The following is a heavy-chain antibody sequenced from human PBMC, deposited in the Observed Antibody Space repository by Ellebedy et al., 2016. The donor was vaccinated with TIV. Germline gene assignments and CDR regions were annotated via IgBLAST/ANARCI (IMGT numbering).Heavy chain of an antibody. Sequence: GGSLRLXCAASGFTSSDSAMHWVRQASGKGLEWVGRIRSKANNYATAYTESVKGRFTISRDDSKNTAFLQMNSLKIEDTAVYYCALPYDGYWGQGTLVTVSS. CDR3: ALPYDGY. D-gene: IGHD3-3*01. V-gene: IGHV3-73*01. J-gene: IGHJ4*02. CDR1: GFTSSDSA. CDR2: IRSKANNYAT.